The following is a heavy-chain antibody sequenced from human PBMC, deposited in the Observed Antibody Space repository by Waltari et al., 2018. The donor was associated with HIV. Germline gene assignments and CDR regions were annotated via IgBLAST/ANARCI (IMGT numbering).Heavy chain of an antibody. CDR1: GGSISSGSYY. V-gene: IGHV4-61*02. D-gene: IGHD2-21*01. Sequence: QVQLQESGPGLVKPSQTLSLTCTVSGGSISSGSYYWSWIRPPAGKGLEWIGRIYTSGSTNYNPSLKSRVTISVDTSKNQFSLKLSAVTAADTAVYYCARAGGSSYRRFDPWGQGTLVTVSS. CDR2: IYTSGST. CDR3: ARAGGSSYRRFDP. J-gene: IGHJ5*02.